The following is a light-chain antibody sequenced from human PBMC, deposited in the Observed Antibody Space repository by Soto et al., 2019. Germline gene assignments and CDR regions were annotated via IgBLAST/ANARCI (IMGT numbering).Light chain of an antibody. CDR3: SSYTSSSTVV. Sequence: SVLTQPPSVSGSPGQSVTISCTGTSSDVGSYNRVSWYQQPPGTAPKLMIYEVSNRPSGVPDRFSGSKSGNTASLTISGLQAEDEADYYCSSYTSSSTVVFGGGTQLTVL. J-gene: IGLJ2*01. CDR2: EVS. V-gene: IGLV2-18*02. CDR1: SSDVGSYNR.